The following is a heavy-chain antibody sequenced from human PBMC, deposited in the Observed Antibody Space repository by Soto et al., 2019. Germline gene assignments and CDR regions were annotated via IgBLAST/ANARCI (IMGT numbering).Heavy chain of an antibody. CDR2: IRYDGREK. J-gene: IGHJ4*02. V-gene: IGHV3-30*02. Sequence: QLQLVESGGGGFQPGGSLRPSGPPSGFSLIEYARNWFRQAPGRGMEGVAFIRYDGREKYYADSVKGRFSISRDNSKNTLHLQMNRLRAEDTSVYYCVNDDRWGSGILFDSWGQGTLVTVSS. CDR3: VNDDRWGSGILFDS. D-gene: IGHD3-16*01. CDR1: GFSLIEYA.